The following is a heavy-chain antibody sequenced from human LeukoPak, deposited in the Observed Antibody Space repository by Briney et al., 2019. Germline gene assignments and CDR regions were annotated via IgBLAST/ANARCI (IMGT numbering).Heavy chain of an antibody. CDR1: GGSISSGDYY. Sequence: PSQTLSLTCTVSGGSISSGDYYWSWIRQPPGKGLEWIGYIYYSGSTYYNPSLKSRVTISVDTSKNQFSLKLSSVTAADTAVYYCARFPLDSVDTGAFDIWGQGTMVTVSS. CDR2: IYYSGST. CDR3: ARFPLDSVDTGAFDI. D-gene: IGHD5-18*01. J-gene: IGHJ3*02. V-gene: IGHV4-30-4*01.